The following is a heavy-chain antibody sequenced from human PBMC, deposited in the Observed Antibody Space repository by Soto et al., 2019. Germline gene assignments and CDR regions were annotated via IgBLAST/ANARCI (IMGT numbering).Heavy chain of an antibody. D-gene: IGHD6-19*01. CDR1: GYTFTSYG. V-gene: IGHV1-18*04. J-gene: IGHJ6*02. Sequence: QVQLVQSGAEVKKPGASVKVSCKASGYTFTSYGITWVRQAPGQGLEWMGWISAYNGNTNYAQKLQGRVTMTTDTSTSTAYMELRSLRSDDTAVYFCARDGSAVAGTPYYYYYGMDVWGQGITVAVSS. CDR3: ARDGSAVAGTPYYYYYGMDV. CDR2: ISAYNGNT.